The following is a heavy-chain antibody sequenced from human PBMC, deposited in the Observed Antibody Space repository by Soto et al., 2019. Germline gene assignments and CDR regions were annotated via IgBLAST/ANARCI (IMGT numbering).Heavy chain of an antibody. J-gene: IGHJ4*02. D-gene: IGHD6-13*01. V-gene: IGHV4-39*02. CDR2: FHYSGST. Sequence: QVRLQESGPGLVRPSETLSLTCTVSGGPISSDTNYWVWVRQPPGKGLEWIGTFHYSGSTYYNPSLKSRITTSVATSKNHFSLDLYSVTAADTAVYYCASSSNWHIIDCWGQGSLVTVSS. CDR1: GGPISSDTNY. CDR3: ASSSNWHIIDC.